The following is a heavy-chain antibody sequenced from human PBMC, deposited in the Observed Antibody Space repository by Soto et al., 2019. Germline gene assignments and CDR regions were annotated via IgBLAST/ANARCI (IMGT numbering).Heavy chain of an antibody. Sequence: QVQLVQSGAEVKKPGSSVKVSCKASGGTFSSHVFNWVRQAPGQGLEWMGGIMPIIGTANYAQKFQGRGTITADESRSTAYMELSSLRSEDTAVYYCARDLEFRDGNISHLDYWGQGTLVTVSS. J-gene: IGHJ4*02. V-gene: IGHV1-69*01. CDR1: GGTFSSHV. CDR2: IMPIIGTA. CDR3: ARDLEFRDGNISHLDY. D-gene: IGHD3-10*01.